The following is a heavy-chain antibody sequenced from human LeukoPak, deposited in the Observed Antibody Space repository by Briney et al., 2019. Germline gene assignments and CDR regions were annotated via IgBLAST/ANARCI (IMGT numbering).Heavy chain of an antibody. J-gene: IGHJ4*02. Sequence: SETLSLTRTVSGGSISSHYWSWIRQPPGKGLEWIGYIYDSGSTNYNPSLKSRVTISVDTSKNKFSLKLSSVTAADSAVYYCARRGRAGGYYDYWGQGTLVTVSS. V-gene: IGHV4-59*11. CDR1: GGSISSHY. CDR3: ARRGRAGGYYDY. CDR2: IYDSGST. D-gene: IGHD3-22*01.